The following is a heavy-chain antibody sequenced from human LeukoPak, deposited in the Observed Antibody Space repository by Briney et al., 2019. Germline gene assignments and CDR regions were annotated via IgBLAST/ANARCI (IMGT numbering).Heavy chain of an antibody. CDR2: IIPILGIA. CDR1: GGTFSSYA. D-gene: IGHD2-2*01. Sequence: GASVKVSCKASGGTFSSYAISWVRQAPGQGLEWMGRIIPILGIANYAQKFQGRVTITADKSTSTAYMELSSLRSEDTAVYYCARVGCSSTSCYGSWFDPWGQGTLVTVSS. V-gene: IGHV1-69*04. CDR3: ARVGCSSTSCYGSWFDP. J-gene: IGHJ5*02.